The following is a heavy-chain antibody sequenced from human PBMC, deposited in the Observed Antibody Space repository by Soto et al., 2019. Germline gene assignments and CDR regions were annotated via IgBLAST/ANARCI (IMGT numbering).Heavy chain of an antibody. D-gene: IGHD2-2*02. CDR3: AKDALYFGTG. V-gene: IGHV3-30*02. J-gene: IGHJ4*02. CDR2: IWYDGINK. Sequence: PGGSLRLSCAASGFTFSTYGMHWVRQAPGKGLEWVAVIWYDGINKYYADSVKGRFTISRDNSKNTVYLQMDSLRPEDTAVYYCAKDALYFGTGWGQGTLVTVSS. CDR1: GFTFSTYG.